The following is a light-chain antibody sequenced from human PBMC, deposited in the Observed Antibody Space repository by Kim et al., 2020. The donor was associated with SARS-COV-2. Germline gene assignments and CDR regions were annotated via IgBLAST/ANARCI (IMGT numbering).Light chain of an antibody. V-gene: IGLV1-51*01. CDR2: DTS. J-gene: IGLJ3*02. CDR3: GTWDNNLSAWV. CDR1: SSNIGKNF. Sequence: QSVLTQPPSVSAAPGQEVTISCSGSSSNIGKNFISWYQQLPGTAPKLLIYDTSKRPSGIPDRFSASKSGTSATLDITGLQTGDEADYYCGTWDNNLSAWVFGGGTKLTVL.